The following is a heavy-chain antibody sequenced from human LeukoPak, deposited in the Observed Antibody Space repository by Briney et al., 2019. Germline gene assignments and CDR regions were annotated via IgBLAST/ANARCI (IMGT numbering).Heavy chain of an antibody. D-gene: IGHD6-19*01. Sequence: GGSLRLSCAASGFTFSSYAMTWVRQAPGKGLEWVSGIGDSGEIERYADSVKGRFTISRDNFRNTVYLEMRSLRPEDTAVYYCAKGYSSGWTPFDYWGQGTQVTVSS. J-gene: IGHJ4*02. CDR2: IGDSGEIE. V-gene: IGHV3-23*01. CDR3: AKGYSSGWTPFDY. CDR1: GFTFSSYA.